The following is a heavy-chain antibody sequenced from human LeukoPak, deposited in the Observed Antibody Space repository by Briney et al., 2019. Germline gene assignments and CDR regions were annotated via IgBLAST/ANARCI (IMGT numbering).Heavy chain of an antibody. CDR3: ARGTMATLYFDY. D-gene: IGHD2-2*01. CDR1: GGSISSSSYY. J-gene: IGHJ4*02. V-gene: IGHV4-39*07. CDR2: IYYSGST. Sequence: SETLSLTCTVSGGSISSSSYYWGWIRQPPGKGLEWIGSIYYSGSTYYNPSLESRVTISVDTSKNQFSLKLSSVTAADTAVYYCARGTMATLYFDYWGQGTLVTVSS.